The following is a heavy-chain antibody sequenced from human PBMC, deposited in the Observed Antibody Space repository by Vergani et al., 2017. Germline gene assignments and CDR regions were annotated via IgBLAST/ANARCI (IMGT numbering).Heavy chain of an antibody. CDR2: TWYDGNNK. V-gene: IGHV3-33*01. CDR3: ARDCRVLYNRFHP. J-gene: IGHJ5*02. CDR1: GFTFNQYG. Sequence: QVQLVESGGGVVQPGRSLRLSCAASGFTFNQYGMHWVRQAPGKGLEWVAVTWYDGNNKQYADSVKGRFTISRDNSESTMYLQMNSLRDEVTGVYYCARDCRVLYNRFHPWVEGTRVTVSS. D-gene: IGHD1-14*01.